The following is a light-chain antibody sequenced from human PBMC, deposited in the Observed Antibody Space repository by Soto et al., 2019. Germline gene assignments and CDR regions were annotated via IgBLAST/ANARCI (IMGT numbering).Light chain of an antibody. V-gene: IGLV2-14*01. CDR1: SSDVGGYDY. Sequence: VLAQPASVSGSPGQSITISCTGTSSDVGGYDYVSWYQLHPGKAPKLMVFEVSNRPSGVSYRFSGSKSGNTASLTISGLQAEDEADYFCSSYSISTAYLFGTGTKAPS. J-gene: IGLJ1*01. CDR2: EVS. CDR3: SSYSISTAYL.